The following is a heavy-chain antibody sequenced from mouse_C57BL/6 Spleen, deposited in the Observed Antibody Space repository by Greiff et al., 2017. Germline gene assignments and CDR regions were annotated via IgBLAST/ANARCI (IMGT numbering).Heavy chain of an antibody. CDR3: ARGSFDY. J-gene: IGHJ2*01. CDR1: GYTFTSYW. V-gene: IGHV1-50*01. Sequence: VQLQQPGAELVKPGASVKLSCKASGYTFTSYWMQWVKQRPGQGLEWIGEIDPADSLTNYNQKFKGKATLTVDTSSSTAYMQLSSLTSEDSAVYYRARGSFDYWGQGTTLTVSS. CDR2: IDPADSLT.